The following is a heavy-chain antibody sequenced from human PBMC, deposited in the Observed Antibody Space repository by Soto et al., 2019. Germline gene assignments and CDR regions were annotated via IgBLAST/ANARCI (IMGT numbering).Heavy chain of an antibody. CDR1: GFTFDDYA. CDR2: ISWNSGSI. D-gene: IGHD3-10*01. CDR3: AKDAITMVRGVISYYGMDV. J-gene: IGHJ6*02. V-gene: IGHV3-9*01. Sequence: EVQLVESGGGLVQPGRSLRLSCAASGFTFDDYAMHWVRQAPGKGLEWVSGISWNSGSIGYADSVKGRFTISRDNAKNSLYRRMNSLRAEDTALYYCAKDAITMVRGVISYYGMDVWGQGTTVTVSS.